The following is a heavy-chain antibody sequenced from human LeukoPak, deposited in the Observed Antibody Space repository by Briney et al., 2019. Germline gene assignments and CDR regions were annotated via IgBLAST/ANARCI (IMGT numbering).Heavy chain of an antibody. CDR1: GFSFSNCS. CDR3: AGDYEGNLAFDI. CDR2: ISSSSTYI. V-gene: IGHV3-21*01. J-gene: IGHJ3*02. D-gene: IGHD4-23*01. Sequence: GGSLRLSCAASGFSFSNCSMNWVRQAPGKGLEWVPSISSSSTYIYYADSLEGRFTISRDNVRNSLYLQMNSLRAEDTAVYYCAGDYEGNLAFDIWGQGTMVTVSS.